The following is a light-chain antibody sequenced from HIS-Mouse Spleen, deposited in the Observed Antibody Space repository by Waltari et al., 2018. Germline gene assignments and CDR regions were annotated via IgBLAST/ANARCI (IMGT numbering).Light chain of an antibody. CDR3: YSTDSSGNHRV. V-gene: IGLV3-21*01. CDR1: NIGSKS. CDR2: GDS. J-gene: IGLJ2*01. Sequence: SYVLTQPPSVSVAPGKTARITCGGNNIGSKSGHWYQQKPGQAPVLVVYGDSDRPSGIPERFSGSSSGTMATLTISGAQVEDEADYYCYSTDSSGNHRVFGGGTKLTVL.